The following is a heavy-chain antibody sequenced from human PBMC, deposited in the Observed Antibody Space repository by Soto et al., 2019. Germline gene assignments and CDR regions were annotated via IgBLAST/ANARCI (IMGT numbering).Heavy chain of an antibody. CDR3: ARERADIVVVVAANDAFDI. D-gene: IGHD2-15*01. Sequence: ASVKVSCKASGYTFTSYGISWVRQAPGQGLEWMGWISAYNGNTNYAQKLQGRVTMTTDTSTSTAYMELRSLRSDDTAVYYCARERADIVVVVAANDAFDIWGQGTMVTVSS. CDR1: GYTFTSYG. V-gene: IGHV1-18*01. J-gene: IGHJ3*02. CDR2: ISAYNGNT.